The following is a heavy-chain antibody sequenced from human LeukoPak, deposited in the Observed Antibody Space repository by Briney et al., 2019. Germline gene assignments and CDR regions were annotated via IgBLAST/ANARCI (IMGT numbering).Heavy chain of an antibody. D-gene: IGHD1-26*01. Sequence: ASVKVSCTVSGYTLTELSMHWVRQAPGKGLEWMGGFDPEDGETIYAQKFQGRVTMTEDTSTDTAYMELSSLRSEDTAVCYCATLLARELTYWYFDLWGRGTLVTVSS. V-gene: IGHV1-24*01. CDR3: ATLLARELTYWYFDL. CDR2: FDPEDGET. CDR1: GYTLTELS. J-gene: IGHJ2*01.